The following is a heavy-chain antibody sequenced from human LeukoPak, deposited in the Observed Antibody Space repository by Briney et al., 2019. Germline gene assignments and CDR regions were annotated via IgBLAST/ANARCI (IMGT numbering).Heavy chain of an antibody. J-gene: IGHJ3*01. V-gene: IGHV3-69-1*02. CDR3: ARDPMYSGGNSGAFDF. Sequence: GGSLRLSCAASGFTFSDHFMTWLRQAPGKGLEWISYISGSGATYYADSVKGRFTISRDNAQNSLWLQMNSLRVEDTAVYYCARDPMYSGGNSGAFDFWGQGTLVTVSS. CDR1: GFTFSDHF. CDR2: ISGSGAT. D-gene: IGHD4-23*01.